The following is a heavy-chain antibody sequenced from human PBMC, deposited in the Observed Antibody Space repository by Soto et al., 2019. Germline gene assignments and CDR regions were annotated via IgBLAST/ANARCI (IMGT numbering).Heavy chain of an antibody. V-gene: IGHV3-23*01. CDR2: ISGTGGST. CDR3: ARWELRSHYFDY. J-gene: IGHJ4*02. D-gene: IGHD1-26*01. CDR1: GFTFSSYA. Sequence: LRLSCAASGFTFSSYAMSWVRQAPGKGLEWVSTISGTGGSTYYPDSVKGQVTISADKSISTAYLQWSSLKASDTAMYYCARWELRSHYFDYWGQGTLVTVSS.